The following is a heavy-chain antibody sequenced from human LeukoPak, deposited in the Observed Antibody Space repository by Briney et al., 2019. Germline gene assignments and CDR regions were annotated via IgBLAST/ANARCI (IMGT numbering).Heavy chain of an antibody. CDR3: ARVRYDSSGYYTYYYYYMDV. J-gene: IGHJ6*03. V-gene: IGHV4-34*01. Sequence: SETLSLTCAVYGGSFSGYYWSWIRQPPGKGLEWIGEINHSGSTNYNPSLKSRVTISVDTSKNQFSLKLSSVTAADTAVYYCARVRYDSSGYYTYYYYYMDVWGKGTTVTVSS. D-gene: IGHD3-22*01. CDR2: INHSGST. CDR1: GGSFSGYY.